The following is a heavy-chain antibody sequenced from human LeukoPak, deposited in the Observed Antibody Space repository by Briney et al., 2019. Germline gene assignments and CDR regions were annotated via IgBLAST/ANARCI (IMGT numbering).Heavy chain of an antibody. V-gene: IGHV3-23*01. CDR2: ISRNGAHS. CDR3: TTPGDSGWYNH. CDR1: GFTFSNYA. J-gene: IGHJ4*02. D-gene: IGHD6-19*01. Sequence: GGSLRLSCAATGFTFSNYAMSWVRQAPGKGLEWVSVISRNGAHSYYIDSVRDRFTVSRDNSKNIMYLQMNSLRAEDAALYYCTTPGDSGWYNHWGQGTLVTVSS.